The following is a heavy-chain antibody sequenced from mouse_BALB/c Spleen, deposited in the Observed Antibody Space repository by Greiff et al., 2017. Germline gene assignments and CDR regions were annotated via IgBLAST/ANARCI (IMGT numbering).Heavy chain of an antibody. Sequence: EVQRVESGGGLVQPGGSRKLSCAASGFTFSSFGMHWVRQAPEKGLEWVAYISSGSSTIYYADTVKGRFTISRDNPKNTLFLQMTSLRSEDTAMYYCARGDYYGSSYAWFAYWGQGTLVTVSA. CDR1: GFTFSSFG. CDR2: ISSGSSTI. J-gene: IGHJ3*01. V-gene: IGHV5-17*02. D-gene: IGHD1-1*01. CDR3: ARGDYYGSSYAWFAY.